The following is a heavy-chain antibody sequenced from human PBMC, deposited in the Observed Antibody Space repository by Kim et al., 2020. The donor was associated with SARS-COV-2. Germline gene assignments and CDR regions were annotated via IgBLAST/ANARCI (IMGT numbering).Heavy chain of an antibody. Sequence: YSPSFQGHVTISADKSISTAYLQWSSLKASDTAMYYCARILDSSGWYVDYWGQGTLVTVSS. D-gene: IGHD6-19*01. V-gene: IGHV5-10-1*01. CDR3: ARILDSSGWYVDY. J-gene: IGHJ4*02.